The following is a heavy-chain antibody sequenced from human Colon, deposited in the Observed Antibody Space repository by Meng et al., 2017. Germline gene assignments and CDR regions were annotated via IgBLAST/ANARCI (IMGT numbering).Heavy chain of an antibody. J-gene: IGHJ3*02. CDR3: ARWLVASIDAFDI. D-gene: IGHD2-15*01. CDR2: IYYSGST. Sequence: GSLRLSCAVYGGSFSGYYWSWIRQPPGKGLEWIGSIYYSGSTYYNPSLKSRVTISVDTSKNQFSLKLSSVTAADTAVYYCARWLVASIDAFDIWGQGTMVTVSS. CDR1: GGSFSGYY. V-gene: IGHV4-34*01.